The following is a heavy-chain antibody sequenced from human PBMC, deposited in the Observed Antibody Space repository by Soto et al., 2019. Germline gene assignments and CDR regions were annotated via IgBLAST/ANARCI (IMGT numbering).Heavy chain of an antibody. CDR1: GGSFSGYY. CDR2: INHSGGT. CDR3: ARTEDYYDILTGYYPSHFDY. Sequence: NPSETLSLTCAVYGGSFSGYYWSWIRQPPGKGLEWIGEINHSGGTNYNPSLKSRVTISVDTSKNQFSLKLSSVTAADTAVYYCARTEDYYDILTGYYPSHFDYWGQGTLVTVSS. D-gene: IGHD3-9*01. J-gene: IGHJ4*02. V-gene: IGHV4-34*01.